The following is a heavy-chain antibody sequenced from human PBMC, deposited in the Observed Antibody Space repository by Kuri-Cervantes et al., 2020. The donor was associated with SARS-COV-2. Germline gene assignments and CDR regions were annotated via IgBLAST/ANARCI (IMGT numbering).Heavy chain of an antibody. CDR2: INAGNGNT. J-gene: IGHJ5*02. CDR3: ARDKVLRYFDWFRTGGWFDP. Sequence: GESLKISCKASGYTFTSYAMHWVRQAPGQRLEWMGWINAGNGNTKYSQKFQGRVTITRDTSASTAYMELSSLRSEDTAVYYCARDKVLRYFDWFRTGGWFDPWGQGTLVTVSS. CDR1: GYTFTSYA. V-gene: IGHV1-3*01. D-gene: IGHD3-9*01.